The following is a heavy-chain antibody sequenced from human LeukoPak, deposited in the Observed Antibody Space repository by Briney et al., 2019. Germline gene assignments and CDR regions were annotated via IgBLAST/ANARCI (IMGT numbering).Heavy chain of an antibody. J-gene: IGHJ6*02. D-gene: IGHD6-6*01. CDR1: GYTFTGYY. Sequence: ASVKVSCKASGYTFTGYYMHWVRQAPGQGLEWMGWINPNSGGTNYAQKFQGRVTITADESTSTAYVELSSLRSEDTAVYYCARLDEYSSSSRYYGMDVWGQGTTVTVSS. V-gene: IGHV1-2*02. CDR2: INPNSGGT. CDR3: ARLDEYSSSSRYYGMDV.